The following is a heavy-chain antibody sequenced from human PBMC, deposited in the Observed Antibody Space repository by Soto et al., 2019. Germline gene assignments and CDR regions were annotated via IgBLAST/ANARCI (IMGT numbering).Heavy chain of an antibody. V-gene: IGHV2-5*02. Sequence: QLTLKESGPTLVKPTQTLTLTCTFSGFSLTTSGVGVAWIRQTPGKAREWLTLINWDDDKRYSPSLDRRLTTTKGTSKNQVVLTLTNMDPTDTATYYCARGGEPGDRRRWYFDLWGRGTLVTVSS. J-gene: IGHJ2*01. CDR2: INWDDDK. D-gene: IGHD2-21*01. CDR3: ARGGEPGDRRRWYFDL. CDR1: GFSLTTSGVG.